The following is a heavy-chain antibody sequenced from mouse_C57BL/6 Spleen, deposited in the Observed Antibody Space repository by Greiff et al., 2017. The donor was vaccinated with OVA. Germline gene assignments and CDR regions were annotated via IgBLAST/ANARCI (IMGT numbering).Heavy chain of an antibody. V-gene: IGHV1-15*01. CDR2: IDPETGGT. CDR1: GYTFTDYE. D-gene: IGHD4-1*01. CDR3: TRWELGSWFAY. Sequence: VQLQQSGAELVRPGASVTLSCKASGYTFTDYEMHWVKQTPVHGLEWIGAIDPETGGTAYNQKFKGKAILTADKSSSTAYMELRSLTSEDSAVYYCTRWELGSWFAYWGQGTLVTVSA. J-gene: IGHJ3*01.